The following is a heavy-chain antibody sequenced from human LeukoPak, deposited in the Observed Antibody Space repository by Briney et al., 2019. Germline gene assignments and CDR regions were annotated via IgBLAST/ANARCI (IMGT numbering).Heavy chain of an antibody. D-gene: IGHD3-22*01. Sequence: PGGSLRLSCAASGFTFSSYGMHWVRQAPGKGLEWVAVIWYDGSNKYYADSVKGRFTISRDNSKNTLYLQMNSLRAEDTAVYYCARDRGNYYDSSGSLGYWGQGTLVTVSS. CDR2: IWYDGSNK. J-gene: IGHJ4*02. CDR3: ARDRGNYYDSSGSLGY. V-gene: IGHV3-33*01. CDR1: GFTFSSYG.